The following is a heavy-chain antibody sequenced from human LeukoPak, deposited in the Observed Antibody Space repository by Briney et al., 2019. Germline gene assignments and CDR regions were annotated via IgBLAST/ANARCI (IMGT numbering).Heavy chain of an antibody. J-gene: IGHJ4*02. CDR1: GFTVSSNY. V-gene: IGHV3-30*03. D-gene: IGHD3/OR15-3a*01. CDR2: ISYDGSNK. CDR3: AGKDYYFDY. Sequence: GGSLRLSCAASGFTVSSNYMSWVRQAPGKGLEWVAVISYDGSNKYYADSVKGRFTISRDNSKNTLYLQMNSLRAEDTAVYYCAGKDYYFDYWGQGTLVTVSS.